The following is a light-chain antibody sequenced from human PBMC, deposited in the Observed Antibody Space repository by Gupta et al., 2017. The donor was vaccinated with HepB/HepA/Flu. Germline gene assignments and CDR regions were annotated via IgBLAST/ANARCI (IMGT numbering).Light chain of an antibody. Sequence: DIVMTQSPDSLAVSLGERATINCKSSQSILYRPKNKNYLAWFQHKLGQPPKLLIYGASTRESGVPDRFSGSGSGTDFTLTISSLQDEDVAVYYCQQYYTISSVGGGTEVEIK. CDR3: QQYYTISS. J-gene: IGKJ4*01. V-gene: IGKV4-1*01. CDR1: QSILYRPKNKNY. CDR2: GAS.